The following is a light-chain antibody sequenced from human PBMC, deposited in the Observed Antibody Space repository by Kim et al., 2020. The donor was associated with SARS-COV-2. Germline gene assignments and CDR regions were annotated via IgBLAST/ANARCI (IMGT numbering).Light chain of an antibody. CDR2: AAS. J-gene: IGKJ1*01. V-gene: IGKV1-27*01. CDR1: QGTSTN. CDR3: QQYKSSPWT. Sequence: DIEMTQSPSSLSASVGDRVTLTCRASQGTSTNLAWYQQKPGKVPKLLISAASAMQSGIPSRFSGSGSGTEFTLTITSLQPEDVAAYYCQQYKSSPWTFGQGTKVDIK.